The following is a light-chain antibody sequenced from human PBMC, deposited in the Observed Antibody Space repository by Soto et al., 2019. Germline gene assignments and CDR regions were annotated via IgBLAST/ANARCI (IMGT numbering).Light chain of an antibody. V-gene: IGKV1-5*01. CDR3: QQYNSYSPMYT. Sequence: DIQMTQSPSTLSASVGDRVIITCRASQSITSWLAWYQQKPGKAPKLLIYDASSLESGVPSRFSGRGSGTEFTLTISSLQPDDFATYYCQQYNSYSPMYTFGQGTKLEIK. CDR2: DAS. CDR1: QSITSW. J-gene: IGKJ2*01.